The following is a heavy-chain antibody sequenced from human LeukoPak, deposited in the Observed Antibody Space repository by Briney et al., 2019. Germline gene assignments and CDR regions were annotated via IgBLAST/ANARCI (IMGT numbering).Heavy chain of an antibody. J-gene: IGHJ4*02. CDR2: ISGSGGST. D-gene: IGHD3-10*01. CDR1: GFTFSSYA. V-gene: IGHV3-23*01. CDR3: AKGGYGSGSYYTLSHFDY. Sequence: GGSLRLSCAASGFTFSSYAMSWVRQAPGKGLEWVSAISGSGGSTYYADSVKGRFTISRDNSKNTLYLQMNSLRAEDTAVYYLAKGGYGSGSYYTLSHFDYWGQGTLVTVSS.